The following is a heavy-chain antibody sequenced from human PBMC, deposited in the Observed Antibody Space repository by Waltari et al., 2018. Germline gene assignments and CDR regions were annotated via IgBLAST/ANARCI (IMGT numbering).Heavy chain of an antibody. V-gene: IGHV4-59*11. CDR3: ARDFGGYISH. Sequence: QVQLQESGPGLVKPSETLSLTCTVSGGSISSHYWSWIRQPPGKGLEWIGYIYYSGSTNYNPSLKRRVTISVDTSKNQFSLKLSSVTAADTAVYYCARDFGGYISHWGQGTLVTVSS. CDR1: GGSISSHY. J-gene: IGHJ4*02. CDR2: IYYSGST. D-gene: IGHD5-12*01.